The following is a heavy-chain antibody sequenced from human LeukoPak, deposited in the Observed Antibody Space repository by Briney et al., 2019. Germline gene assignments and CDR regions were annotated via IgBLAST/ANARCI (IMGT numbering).Heavy chain of an antibody. CDR1: GGSSSSSSYY. CDR3: ARHHHNWNWDY. Sequence: GSLSLTCTVSGGSSSSSSYYWGWIRQSPGKGLEWIGSISYSGSTYYNPSLRGRVTIFVDTSKNQFSLKLSSVTAADTAVYYCARHHHNWNWDYWGQGTLVTVSS. V-gene: IGHV4-39*01. J-gene: IGHJ4*02. D-gene: IGHD1-7*01. CDR2: ISYSGST.